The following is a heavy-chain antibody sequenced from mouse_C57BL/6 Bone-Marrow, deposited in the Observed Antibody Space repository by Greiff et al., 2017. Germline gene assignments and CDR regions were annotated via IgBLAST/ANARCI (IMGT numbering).Heavy chain of an antibody. CDR1: GYTFTDYN. Sequence: EVKLQESGPELVKPGASVKIPCKASGYTFTDYNMDWVKQSHGKSLEWIGDINPNNGGTIYNQKFKGKATLTVDKSSSTAYMERRSLTSEDTAVYYCARVYDYDVGYAMDYWGQGTAVTVSS. CDR3: ARVYDYDVGYAMDY. D-gene: IGHD2-4*01. CDR2: INPNNGGT. V-gene: IGHV1-18*01. J-gene: IGHJ4*01.